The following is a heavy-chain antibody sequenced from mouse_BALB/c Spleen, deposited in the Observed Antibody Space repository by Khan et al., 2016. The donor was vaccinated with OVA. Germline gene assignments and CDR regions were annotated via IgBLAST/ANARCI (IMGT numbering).Heavy chain of an antibody. V-gene: IGHV1-77*01. J-gene: IGHJ3*01. CDR1: GYTFTDYY. CDR2: IYPGSGNT. Sequence: SGAELARPGASVKLSCKASGYTFTDYYINWVKQRTGQGLEWIGEIYPGSGNTYYNEKFKDKATLTADKSSTTAYMQLSSLTSEDSAVYFCARRNYFGYTFAYWGQGTLVTVSA. CDR3: ARRNYFGYTFAY. D-gene: IGHD1-2*01.